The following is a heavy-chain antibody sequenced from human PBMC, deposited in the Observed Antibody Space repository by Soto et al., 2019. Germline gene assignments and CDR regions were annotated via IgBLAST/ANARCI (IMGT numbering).Heavy chain of an antibody. CDR2: ISGSGGST. CDR1: GFTFSSYA. D-gene: IGHD3-22*01. CDR3: AKDSTYYYDSSGYNFDY. J-gene: IGHJ4*02. V-gene: IGHV3-23*01. Sequence: PGGSLRLSCAASGFTFSSYAMSWVRQAPGKGLEWVSAISGSGGSTYYADSEKGRFTISRDNSKNTLYLQMNSLRAEDTAVYYCAKDSTYYYDSSGYNFDYWGQGTLVTVSS.